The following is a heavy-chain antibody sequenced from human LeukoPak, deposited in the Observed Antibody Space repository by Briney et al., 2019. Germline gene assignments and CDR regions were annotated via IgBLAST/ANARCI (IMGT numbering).Heavy chain of an antibody. CDR1: GFTFSSYG. V-gene: IGHV3-30*03. D-gene: IGHD1-26*01. Sequence: GGSLRLSCAASGFTFSSYGMHWVRQAPGKGLEWVAVISYDGSNKYYADSVKGRFTISRDNSKNTLYLQMNSLRAEDTAVYYCARDRVVGAPTYAFDIWGQGTMVTVSS. J-gene: IGHJ3*02. CDR2: ISYDGSNK. CDR3: ARDRVVGAPTYAFDI.